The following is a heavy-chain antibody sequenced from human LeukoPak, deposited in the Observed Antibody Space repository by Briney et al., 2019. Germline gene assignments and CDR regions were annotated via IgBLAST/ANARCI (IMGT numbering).Heavy chain of an antibody. CDR1: GGTFSSYA. V-gene: IGHV1-69*05. CDR3: ARDAHSPDSPNKRAYYLDY. D-gene: IGHD1/OR15-1a*01. CDR2: IIPIFGTA. Sequence: SVKVSCKASGGTFSSYAISWVRQAPGQGLEWMGGIIPIFGTANYAQTFQGRVTITTDESTSTAYMELSSLRSEHTAVYYCARDAHSPDSPNKRAYYLDYWGQGTLVTVSS. J-gene: IGHJ4*02.